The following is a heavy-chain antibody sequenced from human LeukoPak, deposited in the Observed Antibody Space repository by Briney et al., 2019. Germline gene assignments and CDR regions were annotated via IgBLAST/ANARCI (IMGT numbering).Heavy chain of an antibody. CDR1: GDSIGSYY. J-gene: IGHJ5*01. CDR2: IFYSGST. D-gene: IGHD3-10*01. Sequence: PSETLSLTCSVSGDSIGSYYWTWIRQSAGKGLEWIGYIFYSGSTNYSPSLKSRVTISVDTSNNQFSLQLRSVTAADTAIYYCARGRARAGSFPWLDSWGQGTLVTVSS. V-gene: IGHV4-59*01. CDR3: ARGRARAGSFPWLDS.